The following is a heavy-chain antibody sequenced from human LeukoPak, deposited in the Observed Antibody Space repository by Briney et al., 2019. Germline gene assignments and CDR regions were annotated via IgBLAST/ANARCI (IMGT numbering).Heavy chain of an antibody. V-gene: IGHV3-53*05. Sequence: GGSLRLSCAASGFTVSSNYMSWVRQAPGKGLEWVSAISGSGGSTYYADSVKGRFTISRDNSKNTLYLQMNSLRAEDTAVYYCARDPPVDTAMVNDAFDIWGQGTMVTVSS. CDR3: ARDPPVDTAMVNDAFDI. D-gene: IGHD5-18*01. CDR1: GFTVSSNY. CDR2: ISGSGGST. J-gene: IGHJ3*02.